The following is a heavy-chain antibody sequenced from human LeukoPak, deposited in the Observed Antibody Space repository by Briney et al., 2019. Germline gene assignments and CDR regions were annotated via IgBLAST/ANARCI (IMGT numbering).Heavy chain of an antibody. D-gene: IGHD3-22*01. J-gene: IGHJ5*02. Sequence: ASVKVSCKASGYTFTDYYMHWVRQAPGQGLEWMGWINPNSGGTNYAQKFQGRVTMTRDTSISPAYMELSRLRSDDTAVYYCARAVDSSGYYHQNWFDPWGQGTLVTVSS. CDR1: GYTFTDYY. CDR3: ARAVDSSGYYHQNWFDP. CDR2: INPNSGGT. V-gene: IGHV1-2*02.